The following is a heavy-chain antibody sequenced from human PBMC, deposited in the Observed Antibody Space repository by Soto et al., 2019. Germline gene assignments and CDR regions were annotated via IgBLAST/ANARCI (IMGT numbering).Heavy chain of an antibody. D-gene: IGHD4-17*01. CDR1: GYTFTSYG. J-gene: IGHJ4*02. CDR2: ISAYNGNT. CDR3: AREGSYGDYPQEPYFDY. Sequence: QVQLVQSGAEVKKPGASVKVSCKASGYTFTSYGISWVRQAPGQGLEWMGWISAYNGNTNYAQKLQGRVTMTTDTSTSTAYMELRSLRPDDTAVYYCAREGSYGDYPQEPYFDYWGQGTLVTVSS. V-gene: IGHV1-18*01.